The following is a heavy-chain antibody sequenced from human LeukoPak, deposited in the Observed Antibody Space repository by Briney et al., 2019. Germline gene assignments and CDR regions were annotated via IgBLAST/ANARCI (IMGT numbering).Heavy chain of an antibody. CDR3: AKDRAWSATFDY. J-gene: IGHJ4*02. CDR2: ISYDGSNK. D-gene: IGHD3-3*01. Sequence: GGSLSLSCAGSGFTFSSYGMHWVRQAPGKGLEGVAVISYDGSNKYYADSVKGRFTISRDNSKNTLYLQMNSLRAEDTAVYYCAKDRAWSATFDYWGQETLVSVSS. V-gene: IGHV3-30*18. CDR1: GFTFSSYG.